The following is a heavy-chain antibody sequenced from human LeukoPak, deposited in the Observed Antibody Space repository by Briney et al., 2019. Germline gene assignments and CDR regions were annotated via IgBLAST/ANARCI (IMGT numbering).Heavy chain of an antibody. CDR3: AKFSYGDYVA. CDR2: IKGDGSST. J-gene: IGHJ5*02. Sequence: GGSLRLSCAASGFTFSSHWMHWVRQAPGKGLVWVSRIKGDGSSTSYADSVKGRLTISRDNAKNTVYLQMNSLRGEDTAVYYCAKFSYGDYVAWGQGTLVIVSS. V-gene: IGHV3-74*01. D-gene: IGHD4-17*01. CDR1: GFTFSSHW.